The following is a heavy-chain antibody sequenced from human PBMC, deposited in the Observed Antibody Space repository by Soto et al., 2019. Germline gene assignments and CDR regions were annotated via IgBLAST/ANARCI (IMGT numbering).Heavy chain of an antibody. CDR1: GYTFTSYG. CDR2: ISAYNGNT. CDR3: AGHYIAATVAGDAFDI. J-gene: IGHJ3*02. D-gene: IGHD6-6*01. Sequence: QVQLVQSGAEVKKPGATVKVSWKASGYTFTSYGISWVRQAPGQGLERMGWISAYNGNTNYAQKLQGRVTMTTDTSTFTAYLELRSLRSTAVSVYYCAGHYIAATVAGDAFDIWGQGTMVTVSS. V-gene: IGHV1-18*03.